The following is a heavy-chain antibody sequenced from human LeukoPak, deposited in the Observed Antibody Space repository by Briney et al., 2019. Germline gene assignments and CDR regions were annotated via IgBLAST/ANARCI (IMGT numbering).Heavy chain of an antibody. D-gene: IGHD6-13*01. Sequence: GASVKVSCKASGYTFTSYGISWVRQAPGQGLEWMGWISAYNGNTNYAQKLQGRVTMTTDTSTSTAYMELRSLRSDDTAVYYCARGVRRSGRGAAAGIDAFDIWGQGTMVTVSS. J-gene: IGHJ3*02. CDR2: ISAYNGNT. V-gene: IGHV1-18*01. CDR1: GYTFTSYG. CDR3: ARGVRRSGRGAAAGIDAFDI.